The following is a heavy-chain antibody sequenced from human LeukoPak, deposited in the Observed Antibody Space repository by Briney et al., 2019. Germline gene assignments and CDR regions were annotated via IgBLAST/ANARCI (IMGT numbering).Heavy chain of an antibody. V-gene: IGHV1-69*13. D-gene: IGHD5-12*01. CDR2: IIPIFGTA. CDR3: AREDEREWLRSGTFDY. CDR1: GGTFSSYA. J-gene: IGHJ4*02. Sequence: ASVKVSCKASGGTFSSYAISWVRQAPGQGLEWMGGIIPIFGTANYAQKFQGRVTITADESTSTAYMELSSLRSEDAAVYYCAREDEREWLRSGTFDYWGQGTLVTVSS.